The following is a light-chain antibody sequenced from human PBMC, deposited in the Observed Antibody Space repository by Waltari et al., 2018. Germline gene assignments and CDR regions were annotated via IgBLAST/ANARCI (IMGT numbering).Light chain of an antibody. V-gene: IGLV2-8*01. CDR1: SRDIGGSNF. CDR2: DVN. J-gene: IGLJ3*02. CDR3: SAFAGSNNFGV. Sequence: QSALTQPPSASGSPGQSVTISCTGTSRDIGGSNFVSWYQQRPGKAPRFLIYDVNKRPAGVSDRCSGSKSGNTASLTVSGLQPDDEATYYCSAFAGSNNFGVFGGGTKLTVL.